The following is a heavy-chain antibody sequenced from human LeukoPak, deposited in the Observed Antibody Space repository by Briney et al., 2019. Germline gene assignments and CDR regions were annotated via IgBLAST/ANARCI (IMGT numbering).Heavy chain of an antibody. CDR3: ARGNQYYDFWSGPTFDP. D-gene: IGHD3-3*01. V-gene: IGHV1-8*03. CDR1: GYTFTICD. CDR2: MNPHSGNT. J-gene: IGHJ5*02. Sequence: ASVTVSFNASGYTFTICDINWVRQAPGQGLEWMGWMNPHSGNTGYAQKFQGRVTITRNTSISTAYMELSSLRSEDTAVYYCARGNQYYDFWSGPTFDPWGQGTLVTVSS.